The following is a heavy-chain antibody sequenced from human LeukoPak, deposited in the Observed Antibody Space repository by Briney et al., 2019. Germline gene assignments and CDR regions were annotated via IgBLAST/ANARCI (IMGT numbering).Heavy chain of an antibody. CDR2: IYYSGST. Sequence: SETLSLTCTVSGGSISSGSYYWSWIRQPPGKGLEWIGYIYYSGSTNYNPSLKSRVTISVDTSKNQFSLKLSSVTAADTAVYYCARDNDSSGYLGYWGQGTLVTVSS. V-gene: IGHV4-61*01. CDR3: ARDNDSSGYLGY. J-gene: IGHJ4*02. CDR1: GGSISSGSYY. D-gene: IGHD3-22*01.